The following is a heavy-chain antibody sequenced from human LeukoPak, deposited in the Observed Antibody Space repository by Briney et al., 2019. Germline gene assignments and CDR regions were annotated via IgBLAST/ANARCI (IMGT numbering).Heavy chain of an antibody. CDR3: AILIAVAGPATFY. Sequence: GGSLRLSCAASGFTFSSYAMSWVRQAPGKGLQWVSSISGSGDSTYYADSVKGRFTISRDNSNNTLYLQMNSLRAEDTAVYYCAILIAVAGPATFYWGQGTLVSVSS. D-gene: IGHD6-19*01. CDR2: ISGSGDST. J-gene: IGHJ4*02. V-gene: IGHV3-23*01. CDR1: GFTFSSYA.